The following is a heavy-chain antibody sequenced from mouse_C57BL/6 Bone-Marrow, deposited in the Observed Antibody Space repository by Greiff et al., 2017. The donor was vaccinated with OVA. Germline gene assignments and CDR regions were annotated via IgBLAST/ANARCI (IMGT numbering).Heavy chain of an antibody. V-gene: IGHV14-2*01. Sequence: EVQLQQSGAELVKPGASVKLSCTASGFNIKDYYMHWVKQRTEQGLEWIGRIDPEDGDTKYAPKFQGKATITADTSSNTAYLQLSSLTSEETAVYYCARSSGPNYFDYWGQGTTLTVSS. J-gene: IGHJ2*01. CDR1: GFNIKDYY. CDR2: IDPEDGDT. D-gene: IGHD4-1*01. CDR3: ARSSGPNYFDY.